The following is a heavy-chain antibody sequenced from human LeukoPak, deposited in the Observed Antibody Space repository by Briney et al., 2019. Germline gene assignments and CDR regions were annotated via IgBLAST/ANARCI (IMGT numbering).Heavy chain of an antibody. J-gene: IGHJ6*03. Sequence: PGGSLRLSCAASGFTFSSYSMNWVRQAPGKGLEWVSAIVSSGDSTYYADSVKGRFTISRDNSKNTLYLQMNSLRAEDTAVYYCAKADGGQWPSSYYYYYMDVWGKGTTVTASS. D-gene: IGHD6-19*01. CDR3: AKADGGQWPSSYYYYYMDV. CDR2: IVSSGDST. V-gene: IGHV3-23*01. CDR1: GFTFSSYS.